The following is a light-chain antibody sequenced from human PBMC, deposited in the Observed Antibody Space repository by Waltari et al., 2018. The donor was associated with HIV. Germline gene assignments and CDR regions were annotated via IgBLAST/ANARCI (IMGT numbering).Light chain of an antibody. J-gene: IGLJ2*01. V-gene: IGLV1-51*01. CDR1: NSYI. Sequence: QPVLAQPPSVSAAPGEKVTISCSGSNSYIAWYQQLPGTATKLVIVDTTKLPSGIPDRFSGSKSATSATLDITGLQTGDEGDYYCGSWDISLNVVVFGGGTKVTVL. CDR2: DTT. CDR3: GSWDISLNVVV.